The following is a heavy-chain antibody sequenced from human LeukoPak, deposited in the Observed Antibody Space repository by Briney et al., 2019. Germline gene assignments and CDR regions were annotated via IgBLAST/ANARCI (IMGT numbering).Heavy chain of an antibody. Sequence: SETLSLTCTVSGGSISSGYWSWIRQPPGRGLEWIGYIYYSGSTNYNSSLKSRVTISVDTSKNQFSLKLSSVTAADTAVYYCARDATAYDAFDIWGQGTMVTVSS. D-gene: IGHD2-15*01. J-gene: IGHJ3*02. CDR3: ARDATAYDAFDI. CDR2: IYYSGST. V-gene: IGHV4-59*01. CDR1: GGSISSGY.